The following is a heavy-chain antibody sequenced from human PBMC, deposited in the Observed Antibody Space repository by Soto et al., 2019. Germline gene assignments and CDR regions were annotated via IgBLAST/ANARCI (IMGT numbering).Heavy chain of an antibody. Sequence: QVPLQESGPRLVRPSGTLSLTCTVSSGSISTANWWCWVRQPPGRGLEWIGEIYHSESTNYNLFHNPRVTPSVDKSKDQFPLRPSGVTAAGTAMYFCARRGACVVRTATLPFGSWGQGTLVTV. V-gene: IGHV4-4*02. CDR3: ARRGACVVRTATLPFGS. CDR2: IYHSEST. J-gene: IGHJ4*02. CDR1: SGSISTANW. D-gene: IGHD2-15*01.